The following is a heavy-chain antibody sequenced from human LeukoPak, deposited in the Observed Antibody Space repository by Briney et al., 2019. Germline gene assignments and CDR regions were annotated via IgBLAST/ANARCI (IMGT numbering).Heavy chain of an antibody. CDR1: GYTFTSYG. Sequence: ASVKVSCKASGYTFTSYGISWVRQAPGQGLEWMGWISAYNGNTNYAQKLQGRVTMTTDTSTSTAYMELRSLRSDDTAVYYCARDLLTYCGGDCPYYYYGMDVWGQGTTVTVSS. V-gene: IGHV1-18*01. CDR3: ARDLLTYCGGDCPYYYYGMDV. J-gene: IGHJ6*02. CDR2: ISAYNGNT. D-gene: IGHD2-21*02.